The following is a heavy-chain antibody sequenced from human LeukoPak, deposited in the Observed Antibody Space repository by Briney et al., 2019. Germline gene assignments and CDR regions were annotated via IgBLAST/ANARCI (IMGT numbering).Heavy chain of an antibody. Sequence: GASVKVSCKASGYTFTNYGISWVRQAPGQGLEWMGWISIYNGNTDYAQKLRGRVTMTTDTSTSTPNMERRGLRYDDTPVYYCVWITYDFWSGYYMPDDPGGQGTLVTVSS. J-gene: IGHJ5*02. CDR1: GYTFTNYG. CDR2: ISIYNGNT. CDR3: VWITYDFWSGYYMPDDP. V-gene: IGHV1-18*01. D-gene: IGHD3-3*01.